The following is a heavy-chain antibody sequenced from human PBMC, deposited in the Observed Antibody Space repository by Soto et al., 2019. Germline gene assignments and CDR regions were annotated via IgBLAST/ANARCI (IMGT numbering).Heavy chain of an antibody. CDR2: IHWIDAK. Sequence: QITLKESGPTLVKPTQPLTLTCTFSGFSLSTSGVGVVWVRQPPGKALEWLALIHWIDAKHYNSSLKSRLTIAKDTSKNTVVLTMTTMDPVDTDTYYCAPREGIMVPGFDPCGPGTLVAVSS. CDR3: APREGIMVPGFDP. D-gene: IGHD2-8*01. V-gene: IGHV2-5*01. CDR1: GFSLSTSGVG. J-gene: IGHJ5*02.